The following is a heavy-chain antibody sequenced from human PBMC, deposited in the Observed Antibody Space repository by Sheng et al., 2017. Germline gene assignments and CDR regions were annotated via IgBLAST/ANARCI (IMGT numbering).Heavy chain of an antibody. CDR1: GFTVSTNY. V-gene: IGHV3-53*02. Sequence: EVQLVETGGGLTQPGESLTLSCAASGFTVSTNYMSWVRQAPGKGLEWVSMIYSGGMTYYADSVKGRFSISRDNARSTVFLDMNSLRVEDTAVYYCANEEVPNDYWGQGTLVTVAS. CDR3: ANEEVPNDY. D-gene: IGHD1-1*01. CDR2: IYSGGMT. J-gene: IGHJ4*02.